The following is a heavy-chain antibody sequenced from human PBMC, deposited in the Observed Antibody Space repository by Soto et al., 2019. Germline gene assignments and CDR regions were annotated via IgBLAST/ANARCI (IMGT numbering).Heavy chain of an antibody. D-gene: IGHD3-10*01. V-gene: IGHV4-59*08. Sequence: SETLSLTCTVSGGSLNNYFWSWIRQPPGMGLEWIGYIYYSGSTNYNPSLKSRVTMSVDTSKNQFSLKLTSVTAADTAVYYCVRRHGLTIDAYYWGQGTLVTVS. CDR1: GGSLNNYF. CDR2: IYYSGST. J-gene: IGHJ4*02. CDR3: VRRHGLTIDAYY.